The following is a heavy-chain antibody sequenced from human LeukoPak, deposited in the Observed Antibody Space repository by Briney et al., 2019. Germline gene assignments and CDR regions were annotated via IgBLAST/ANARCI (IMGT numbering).Heavy chain of an antibody. V-gene: IGHV4-39*07. CDR3: ASPGYGLMVYAH. CDR2: IYYSGST. CDR1: GGSLSSSSYY. D-gene: IGHD2-8*01. J-gene: IGHJ4*02. Sequence: PSETLSLTCTVSGGSLSSSSYYWGWIRQPPGKGLEWIGSIYYSGSTYYNPSLKSRVTISVDRSKSQFSLKLTSVTAADTAVYYCASPGYGLMVYAHWGQGPLVTVSS.